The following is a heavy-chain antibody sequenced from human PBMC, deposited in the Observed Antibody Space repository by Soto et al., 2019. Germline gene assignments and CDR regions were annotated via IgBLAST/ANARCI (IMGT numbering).Heavy chain of an antibody. CDR3: ARVGMRLGALLWFGEFTASQWDYGMDV. CDR2: ISAYNGNT. Sequence: QVQLVQSGAEVKKPGASVKVSCKASGYTFTSYGISWVRQAPGQGLEWMGWISAYNGNTNYAQKLQGRVTMNTDTSTSPAYMEPRSLRSDDTAVYYGARVGMRLGALLWFGEFTASQWDYGMDVWGQGTTVTVSS. D-gene: IGHD3-10*01. CDR1: GYTFTSYG. V-gene: IGHV1-18*04. J-gene: IGHJ6*02.